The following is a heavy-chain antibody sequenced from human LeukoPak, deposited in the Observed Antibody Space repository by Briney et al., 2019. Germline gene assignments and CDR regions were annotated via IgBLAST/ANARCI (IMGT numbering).Heavy chain of an antibody. CDR2: IYYSGGT. CDR3: ARRLRTGGSFDY. V-gene: IGHV4-39*01. D-gene: IGHD3-16*01. Sequence: PSETLSLTCTVSGGSISSSSYYWGWIRQPPGKGLEYIGTIYYSGGTYYNPSLKSRVTISVDTSKNQFSLKLSSVTAADTAVYYCARRLRTGGSFDYWGQGTLVTVSS. CDR1: GGSISSSSYY. J-gene: IGHJ4*02.